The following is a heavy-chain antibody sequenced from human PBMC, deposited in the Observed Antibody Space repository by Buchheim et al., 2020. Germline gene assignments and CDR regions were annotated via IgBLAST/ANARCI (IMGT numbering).Heavy chain of an antibody. CDR2: LNQDGSEK. V-gene: IGHV3-7*01. CDR3: AVGIVVTRGGLDY. J-gene: IGHJ4*02. Sequence: EVQLVESGGGLVQPGGSLRLSCVASGFNFRSYWLSWVRQAPGKGLEWVANLNQDGSEKYYVDSVKGRFTVSRENATNSLFLQMNSLRAEDTAVYYCAVGIVVTRGGLDYWGQGTL. CDR1: GFNFRSYW. D-gene: IGHD2-15*01.